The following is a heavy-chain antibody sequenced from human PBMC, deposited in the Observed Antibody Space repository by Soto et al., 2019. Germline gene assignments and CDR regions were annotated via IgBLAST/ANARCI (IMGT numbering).Heavy chain of an antibody. J-gene: IGHJ6*02. CDR2: ILHDGSAE. CDR1: GFIFTSYV. CDR3: ARSRDGYSFYFYYGMDG. V-gene: IGHV3-30*03. Sequence: GGSLRLSCAASGFIFTSYVMHWVRQAPGKGLEWMALILHDGSAEYYADSVKGRFTISRDNSKNTLYLQMNSLTAEATAVYYCARSRDGYSFYFYYGMDGWGQGTPVTVSS. D-gene: IGHD4-4*01.